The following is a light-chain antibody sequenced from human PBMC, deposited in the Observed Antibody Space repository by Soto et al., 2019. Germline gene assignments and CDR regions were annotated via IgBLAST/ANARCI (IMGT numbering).Light chain of an antibody. CDR1: QSISSW. Sequence: GDRVTITCRASQSISSWLAWYQQKPGKAPKLLIYDASSLESGVPSRFSGSGSGTEFTLTISSLQPDDFATYYCQQYNSYPWTLGHGTKVDIK. J-gene: IGKJ1*01. CDR2: DAS. V-gene: IGKV1-5*01. CDR3: QQYNSYPWT.